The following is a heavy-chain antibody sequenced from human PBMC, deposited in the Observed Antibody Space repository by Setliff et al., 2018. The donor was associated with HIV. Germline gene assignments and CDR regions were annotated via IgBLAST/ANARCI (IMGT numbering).Heavy chain of an antibody. D-gene: IGHD3-10*01. CDR2: ISYSGST. Sequence: LSLTCVVYGGSFSDYSWSRIRQPPGKGLEWIGEISYSGSTNYNPSLKSRVTISIDTSKNQFSLRLSSVTVADTAVYYCAGMFFYGSGSKSDFDYWGQGTQVTVSS. J-gene: IGHJ4*02. CDR1: GGSFSDYS. V-gene: IGHV4-34*01. CDR3: AGMFFYGSGSKSDFDY.